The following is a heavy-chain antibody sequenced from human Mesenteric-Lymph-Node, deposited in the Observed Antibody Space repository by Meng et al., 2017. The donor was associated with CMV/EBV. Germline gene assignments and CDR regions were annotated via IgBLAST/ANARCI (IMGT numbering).Heavy chain of an antibody. CDR2: VNGGGSDT. V-gene: IGHV3-23*01. CDR1: GFTFSRHA. CDR3: ARDSGGYCSGGSCYSTD. D-gene: IGHD2-15*01. Sequence: GESLKISCAASGFTFSRHAMNWVRQAPGKGLEWVSTVNGGGSDTYYADSVKGRFTISRDNSQNTLYLQMNSLRAEDTAVYYCARDSGGYCSGGSCYSTDWGQGTLVTVSS. J-gene: IGHJ4*02.